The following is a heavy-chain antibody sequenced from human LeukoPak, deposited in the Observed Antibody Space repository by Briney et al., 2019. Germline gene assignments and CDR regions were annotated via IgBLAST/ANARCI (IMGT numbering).Heavy chain of an antibody. V-gene: IGHV4-59*01. CDR1: GGSFSSYY. J-gene: IGHJ5*02. CDR2: IYYSGST. D-gene: IGHD6-6*01. CDR3: ARDRSIAARSWFDP. Sequence: SETLSLTCTVSGGSFSSYYWSWIRQPPGKGLEWIGYIYYSGSTNYNPSLKSRVTISVDTSKNQFSLKLSSVTAADTAVYYCARDRSIAARSWFDPWGQGTLVTVSS.